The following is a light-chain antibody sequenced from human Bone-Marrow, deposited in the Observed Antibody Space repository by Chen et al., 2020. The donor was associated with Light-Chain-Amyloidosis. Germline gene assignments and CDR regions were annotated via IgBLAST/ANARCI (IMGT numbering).Light chain of an antibody. CDR1: QSVLYSSNNKNY. CDR3: QQYYATLLS. CDR2: WAS. Sequence: DIVMTQSPDSLAVSLGERDTINCKSRQSVLYSSNNKNYLAWYQQKPGQPPKLLISWASTRESGVPDRFSGSGSETDFTLTISSLQAEDVAVYYCQQYYATLLSFGGGTKVEIK. J-gene: IGKJ4*01. V-gene: IGKV4-1*01.